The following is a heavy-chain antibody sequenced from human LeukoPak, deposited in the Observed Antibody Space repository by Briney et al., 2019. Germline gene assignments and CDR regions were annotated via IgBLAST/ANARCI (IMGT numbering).Heavy chain of an antibody. CDR3: ATSGSSSWLEYFQH. J-gene: IGHJ1*01. Sequence: GASVKVSCKASGYTFTSYAMNWVRQAPGQGLEWMGWINTNTGNPTYAQGFTGRFVFSLDTSVSTAYLQISSLKAEDTAVYYCATSGSSSWLEYFQHWGQGTLVTVSS. D-gene: IGHD6-13*01. CDR1: GYTFTSYA. V-gene: IGHV7-4-1*02. CDR2: INTNTGNP.